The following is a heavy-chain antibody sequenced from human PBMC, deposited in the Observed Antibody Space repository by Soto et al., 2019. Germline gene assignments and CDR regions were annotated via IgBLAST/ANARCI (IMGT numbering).Heavy chain of an antibody. CDR3: ARDLKTGTIFGGVIVPVYYYYGMDV. D-gene: IGHD3-3*01. J-gene: IGHJ6*02. CDR2: ISSSSSYI. V-gene: IGHV3-21*01. Sequence: PGGSLRLSCAASGFTFSSYSMNWVRQAPGKGLEWVSSISSSSSYIYYADSVKGRFTISRDNAKNSLYLQMNSLRAEDTAVYYCARDLKTGTIFGGVIVPVYYYYGMDVWGQGTTVTVSS. CDR1: GFTFSSYS.